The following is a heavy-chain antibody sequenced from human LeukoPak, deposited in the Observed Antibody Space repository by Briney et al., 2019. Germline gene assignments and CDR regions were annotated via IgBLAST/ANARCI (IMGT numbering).Heavy chain of an antibody. J-gene: IGHJ3*02. CDR3: ARHFAFDI. CDR2: IYHSGST. V-gene: IGHV4-4*02. CDR1: GGSISSSNW. Sequence: SGTLSLTCAVSGGSISSSNWWSWVRQPPGKGLEWIGEIYHSGSTNYNPSLKSRVTISADKSISTAYLQWSSLKASDTAMYYCARHFAFDIWGQGTMVTVSS.